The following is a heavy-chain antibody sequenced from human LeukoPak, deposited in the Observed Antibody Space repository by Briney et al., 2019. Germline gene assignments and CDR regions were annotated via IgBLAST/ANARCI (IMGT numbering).Heavy chain of an antibody. CDR3: ARGRYSYGKHYYYHGMDV. CDR2: MNPNSGNT. Sequence: GASVKVSCKASGYTFTSYDINWVRQATGQGLEWMGWMNPNSGNTGYAQKFQGRVTMTRNTSISTAYMELSSLRSEDTAVYYCARGRYSYGKHYYYHGMDVWGQGTTVTVSS. CDR1: GYTFTSYD. J-gene: IGHJ6*02. V-gene: IGHV1-8*01. D-gene: IGHD5-18*01.